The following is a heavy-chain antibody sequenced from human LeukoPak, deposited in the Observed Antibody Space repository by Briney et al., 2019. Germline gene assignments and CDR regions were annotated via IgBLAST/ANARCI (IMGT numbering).Heavy chain of an antibody. CDR2: INHSGST. D-gene: IGHD6-6*01. CDR3: AREDIRSDDAFGI. J-gene: IGHJ3*02. CDR1: GGSFSGYY. Sequence: PSETLSLTRAVYGGSFSGYYWSWIRQPPGKGLEWIGEINHSGSTNYNPSLKSRVTMSVDTSKNQFSLKLSSVTAADTAVYYCAREDIRSDDAFGIWGQGTMVTVSS. V-gene: IGHV4-34*01.